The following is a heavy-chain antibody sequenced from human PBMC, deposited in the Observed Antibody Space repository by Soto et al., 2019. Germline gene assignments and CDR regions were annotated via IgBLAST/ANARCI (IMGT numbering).Heavy chain of an antibody. Sequence: QVQLQESGPGLVKPSETLSLTCTVSGGSISSYYWSWIRQPPGKGLEWIGYIYYSGSINYNPSLKSRVTLSVDTSKNQFSLKLSSVTAADTAVYYCARRGYIGYDDYWGQGTLVTVSS. D-gene: IGHD5-12*01. CDR1: GGSISSYY. J-gene: IGHJ4*02. V-gene: IGHV4-59*08. CDR2: IYYSGSI. CDR3: ARRGYIGYDDY.